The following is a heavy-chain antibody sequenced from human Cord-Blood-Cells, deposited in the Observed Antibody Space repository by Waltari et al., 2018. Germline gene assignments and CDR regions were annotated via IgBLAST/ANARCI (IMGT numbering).Heavy chain of an antibody. V-gene: IGHV4-39*01. CDR1: GGSIRSSSYY. D-gene: IGHD3-3*01. Sequence: QLQLQESGPGLVKPSETLSLTCTVSGGSIRSSSYYWGWIRTPPGKGLEWTGSIYYSGSTYYNPSLKSGVTISVDTSKNQFSLKLSSVTAADTAVYYCARGNVLRFLEWLLPLDYWGQGTLVTVSS. CDR2: IYYSGST. CDR3: ARGNVLRFLEWLLPLDY. J-gene: IGHJ4*02.